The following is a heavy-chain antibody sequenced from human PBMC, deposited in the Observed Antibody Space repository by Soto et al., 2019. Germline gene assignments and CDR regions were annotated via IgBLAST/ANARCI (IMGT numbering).Heavy chain of an antibody. CDR3: ARAPVVDIVATTTSYYYYYGMDV. D-gene: IGHD5-12*01. J-gene: IGHJ6*02. V-gene: IGHV1-2*04. CDR1: GYTFTVYY. CDR2: INPNSGGT. Sequence: GASVKVSCKASGYTFTVYYMRWVRQAPGQGLEWMGWINPNSGGTNYAQKFQGWVTMTRDTSISTAYMELSRLRSDDTAVYYCARAPVVDIVATTTSYYYYYGMDVWGQGTTVTVSS.